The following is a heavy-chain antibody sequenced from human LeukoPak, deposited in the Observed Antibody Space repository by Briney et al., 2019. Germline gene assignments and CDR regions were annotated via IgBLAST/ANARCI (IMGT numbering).Heavy chain of an antibody. J-gene: IGHJ4*02. CDR2: IWFDGKNE. D-gene: IGHD6-19*01. V-gene: IGHV3-33*01. CDR3: ARARISSGWYYLDY. Sequence: GGSLRLSCAASGFTFSSFGMHWVRQAPGKGLEWVADIWFDGKNEHFADSVKGRFTISRDNSKNTMYLQINSLRAEDTAVYYCARARISSGWYYLDYWGQGTLVTVSS. CDR1: GFTFSSFG.